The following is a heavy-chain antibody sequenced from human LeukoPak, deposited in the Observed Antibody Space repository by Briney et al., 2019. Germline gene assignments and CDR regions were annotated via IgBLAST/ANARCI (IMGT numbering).Heavy chain of an antibody. CDR2: IYSSGST. CDR3: ARDSPPAYCSGGSCYFDY. V-gene: IGHV4-4*07. Sequence: SETLSLTCTVSGGSISSYYWSWIRQPAGKGLEWIGRIYSSGSTDYNPSLKSRVTISKDTSKNEFSLKLTSVTAADTAVYYCARDSPPAYCSGGSCYFDYWGQGILVTVSS. D-gene: IGHD2-15*01. J-gene: IGHJ4*02. CDR1: GGSISSYY.